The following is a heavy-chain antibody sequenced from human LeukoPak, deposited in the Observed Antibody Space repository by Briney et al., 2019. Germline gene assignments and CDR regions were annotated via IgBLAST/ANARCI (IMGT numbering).Heavy chain of an antibody. CDR3: VRGLSGVSSWYFDL. Sequence: GGSLRLSCAASGFTISSNYLSWVRQAPGKGLVWISALHSGGHTFYADSVRGRFTISRDISKNTLYLQMNDLGAEDTALYYCVRGLSGVSSWYFDLWGRGTLVSVSS. CDR2: LHSGGHT. V-gene: IGHV3-53*01. D-gene: IGHD7-27*01. CDR1: GFTISSNY. J-gene: IGHJ2*01.